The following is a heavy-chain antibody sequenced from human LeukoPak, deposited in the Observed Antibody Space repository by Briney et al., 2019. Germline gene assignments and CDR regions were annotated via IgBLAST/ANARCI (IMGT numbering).Heavy chain of an antibody. CDR2: ISSSSSYI. J-gene: IGHJ4*02. CDR1: GFTFSSYS. V-gene: IGHV3-21*01. CDR3: AREIQYSSGWYGGCDY. D-gene: IGHD6-19*01. Sequence: GGSLRPSCAASGFTFSSYSMNWVRQAPEKGLEWVSSISSSSSYIYYADSVKGRFTISRDNAKNSLYLQMNSLRAEDTAVYYCAREIQYSSGWYGGCDYWGQGTLVTVSS.